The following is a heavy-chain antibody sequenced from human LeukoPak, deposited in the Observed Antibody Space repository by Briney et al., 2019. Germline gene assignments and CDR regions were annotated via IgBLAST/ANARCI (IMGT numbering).Heavy chain of an antibody. V-gene: IGHV1-8*03. CDR3: AGGSKRVAAILTVYYYYYMDV. CDR2: MNPNSGNT. CDR1: GYTFTSYD. D-gene: IGHD2-2*02. Sequence: GASVKVSCKASGYTFTSYDINWVRQATGQGLEWMGWMNPNSGNTGYAQKFQGRVTSTRNTSISTAYMELSSLRSEDTAVYYCAGGSKRVAAILTVYYYYYMDVWGKGTTVTVSS. J-gene: IGHJ6*03.